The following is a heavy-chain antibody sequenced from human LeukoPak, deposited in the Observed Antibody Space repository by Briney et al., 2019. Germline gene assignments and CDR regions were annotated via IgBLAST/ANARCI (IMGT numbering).Heavy chain of an antibody. Sequence: SVKVSCKASGGTFSSYAIRWVRQAPGQGLEWMGRIIPILGIANYAQKFQGRVTITADKSTSTAYMELSSLRSEDTAVYYCAREAYCSGGSCPDYWGQGTLVTVSS. J-gene: IGHJ4*02. D-gene: IGHD2-15*01. V-gene: IGHV1-69*04. CDR2: IIPILGIA. CDR1: GGTFSSYA. CDR3: AREAYCSGGSCPDY.